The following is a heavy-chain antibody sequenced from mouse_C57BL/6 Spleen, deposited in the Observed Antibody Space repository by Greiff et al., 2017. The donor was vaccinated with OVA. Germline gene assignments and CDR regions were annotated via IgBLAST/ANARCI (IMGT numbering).Heavy chain of an antibody. Sequence: QVQLQQPGAELVKPGASVKMSCKASGYTFTSYWITWVKQRPGQGLEWIGDIYPGSGSTNYNEQLKSKATLTVDTSSSTAYMQLSSLTSEDSAVYYCARSNYGSSFDYWGQGTTLTVSS. CDR1: GYTFTSYW. J-gene: IGHJ2*01. V-gene: IGHV1-55*01. CDR2: IYPGSGST. D-gene: IGHD1-1*01. CDR3: ARSNYGSSFDY.